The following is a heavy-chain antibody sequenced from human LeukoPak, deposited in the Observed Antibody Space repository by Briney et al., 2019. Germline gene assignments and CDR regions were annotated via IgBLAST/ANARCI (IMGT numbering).Heavy chain of an antibody. CDR2: ISSSSNYI. CDR1: GFTFYTYS. CDR3: ARDRIIYGDYGDAFDI. D-gene: IGHD4-17*01. J-gene: IGHJ3*02. Sequence: GGSLRLSCAASGFTFYTYSMNWVGHAPGKGLEGVSSISSSSNYIYYADSVKGRFTISRNNAKNSLYLQMNSLRAEDTAVYYCARDRIIYGDYGDAFDIWGQGTMVTVSS. V-gene: IGHV3-21*01.